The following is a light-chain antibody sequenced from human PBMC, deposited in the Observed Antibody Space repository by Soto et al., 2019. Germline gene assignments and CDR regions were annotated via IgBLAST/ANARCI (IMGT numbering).Light chain of an antibody. Sequence: DIQMTQSPSSLSAAVGDRVTITCRPSQDINKYLNWYHQTPGKAPKLLIFSTSTLYSGVPSRFSGSRSGTDFTLTISSLQPEDFATYYCQQSYSSPYTFGQGTKVEIK. CDR2: STS. J-gene: IGKJ2*01. CDR3: QQSYSSPYT. CDR1: QDINKY. V-gene: IGKV1-39*01.